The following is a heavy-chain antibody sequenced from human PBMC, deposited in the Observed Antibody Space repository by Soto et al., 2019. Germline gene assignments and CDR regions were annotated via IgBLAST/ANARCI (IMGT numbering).Heavy chain of an antibody. V-gene: IGHV1-69*06. CDR2: IIPIFGTA. Sequence: QVQLVQSGAEVKKPGSSVKVSCKASGGTFSSYAISWVRQAPGQGLEWMGGIIPIFGTANYAQKFQGRVTITADKSTSTAYMELSSLRSEDTAVYYCARDEIVVVPAAPSQYYYYYGMDVWGQGTTVTVS. D-gene: IGHD2-2*01. CDR3: ARDEIVVVPAAPSQYYYYYGMDV. CDR1: GGTFSSYA. J-gene: IGHJ6*02.